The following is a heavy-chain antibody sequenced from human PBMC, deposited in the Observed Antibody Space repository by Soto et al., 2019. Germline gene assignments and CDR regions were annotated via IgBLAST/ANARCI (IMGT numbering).Heavy chain of an antibody. V-gene: IGHV3-11*05. Sequence: QVQLVESGGGLVKPGGSLRLSCAASGFTFSDYYMSWIRQAPGKGLEWVSYISSSSSYTNYADSVKGRFTISRDNAKNSRYLQMNSLRAEDTAVYYCARDADYGDQSWYYFDYWGQGTLVTVSS. D-gene: IGHD4-17*01. CDR2: ISSSSSYT. CDR1: GFTFSDYY. J-gene: IGHJ4*02. CDR3: ARDADYGDQSWYYFDY.